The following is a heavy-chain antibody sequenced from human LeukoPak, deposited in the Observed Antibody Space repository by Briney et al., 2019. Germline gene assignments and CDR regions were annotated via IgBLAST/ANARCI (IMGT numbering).Heavy chain of an antibody. J-gene: IGHJ5*02. V-gene: IGHV1-2*06. D-gene: IGHD3-9*01. Sequence: ASVKVSCKASGYTFTGYYMHWVRQAPGQGLEWMGRINPNSGGTNYAQKFQGRVTMTRDTSISTAYMELSRLRSDDTAVYYCAKDPPYDILTGYEFDPWGQGTLVAVSS. CDR2: INPNSGGT. CDR3: AKDPPYDILTGYEFDP. CDR1: GYTFTGYY.